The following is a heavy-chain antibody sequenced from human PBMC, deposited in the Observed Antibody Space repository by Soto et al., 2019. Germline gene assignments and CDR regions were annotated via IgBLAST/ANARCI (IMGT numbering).Heavy chain of an antibody. Sequence: EVQLVESGGGLAQPGGSLRLSCAASGFTFSSDAMDWVRQAQGKGLEYVSGISSNGIGTYYASSVKGRFTISRDNSRDTVYRQMDSLRPEDMAVYYCARRALADYYYLDVWGKGTTVTVS. CDR3: ARRALADYYYLDV. J-gene: IGHJ6*03. CDR1: GFTFSSDA. CDR2: ISSNGIGT. V-gene: IGHV3-64*01.